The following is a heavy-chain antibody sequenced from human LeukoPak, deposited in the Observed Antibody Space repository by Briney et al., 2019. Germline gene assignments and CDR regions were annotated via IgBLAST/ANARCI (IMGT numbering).Heavy chain of an antibody. J-gene: IGHJ4*02. CDR2: ISAYNGNT. D-gene: IGHD3-22*01. Sequence: ASVKVSCKASGYTFTSYGISWVRQAPGQGLEWMGWISAYNGNTNYAQKLQGRVTMTTDTSTSTAYMELRSLRSDDTAVYYRASLKGLFDYFDYWGQGILVTVYS. V-gene: IGHV1-18*01. CDR3: ASLKGLFDYFDY. CDR1: GYTFTSYG.